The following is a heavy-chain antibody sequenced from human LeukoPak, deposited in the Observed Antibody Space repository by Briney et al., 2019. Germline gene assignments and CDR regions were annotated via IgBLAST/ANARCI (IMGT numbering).Heavy chain of an antibody. CDR2: IYDSGST. J-gene: IGHJ4*02. CDR1: GGSVSSGSYY. CDR3: ARDPSGYFNY. Sequence: SETLSLTCTVSGGSVSSGSYYWSWIRQPPGKGLEWIGYIYDSGSTNYNPSLKSRVTISVDTSKNQFSLKLSSVTAADTAVYYCARDPSGYFNYWGQGTLSPSPQ. V-gene: IGHV4-61*01. D-gene: IGHD3-22*01.